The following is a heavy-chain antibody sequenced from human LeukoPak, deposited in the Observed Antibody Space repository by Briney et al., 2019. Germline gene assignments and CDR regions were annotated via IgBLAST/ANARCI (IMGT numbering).Heavy chain of an antibody. J-gene: IGHJ3*02. CDR2: IKQDGSEK. CDR3: ARGGGYCSITSCYRLDI. V-gene: IGHV3-7*04. Sequence: GGSLRLSCAASGFTLSTYWMSWVRQAPGKGLEWVANIKQDGSEKYYVDSVKGRFTVSRDNAKNALYLQLSSLRAEDTAVYYCARGGGYCSITSCYRLDIWGQGTMVTVSS. CDR1: GFTLSTYW. D-gene: IGHD2-2*01.